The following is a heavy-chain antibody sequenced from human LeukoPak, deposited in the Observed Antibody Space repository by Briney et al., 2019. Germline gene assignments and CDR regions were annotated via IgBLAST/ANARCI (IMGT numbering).Heavy chain of an antibody. Sequence: PSETLSLACTVSGGSISSYYWSWVRQPPGKGLEWIGYIYYSGSTNYNPSLKSRVTISVDTSKNQFSLKLSSVSAADTAVYYCARVVVPAAIVYWGEGALVTVSS. D-gene: IGHD2-2*02. V-gene: IGHV4-59*01. J-gene: IGHJ4*02. CDR3: ARVVVPAAIVY. CDR2: IYYSGST. CDR1: GGSISSYY.